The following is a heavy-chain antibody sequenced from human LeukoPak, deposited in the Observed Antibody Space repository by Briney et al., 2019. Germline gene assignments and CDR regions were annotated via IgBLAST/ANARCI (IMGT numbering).Heavy chain of an antibody. CDR1: GFTFSSYG. D-gene: IGHD6-19*01. Sequence: PGGSLRLSCAASGFTFSSYGMHWVRQAPGKGLEWVAFIRYDGSNKYYADSVKGRFTISRDNSKNTLYLQMNSLRAEDTAVYYCAKDGIAVAGWFDPWGQGTLVTVSS. J-gene: IGHJ5*02. CDR2: IRYDGSNK. V-gene: IGHV3-30*02. CDR3: AKDGIAVAGWFDP.